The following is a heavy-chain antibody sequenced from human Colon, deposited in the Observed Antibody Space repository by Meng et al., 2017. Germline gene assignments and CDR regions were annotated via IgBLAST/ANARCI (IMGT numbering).Heavy chain of an antibody. CDR3: ARHGGYYQDF. Sequence: QVQLQESVPGLVKPSETLSLACSVSGASVSVNSYWRWVRQPPGRGLEWIGQIDHRGSAYYRPSLNSRVTMSLDKSRNQFSLRLTSVTAADTAVYYCARHGGYYQDFWGQGTLVTVSS. CDR2: IDHRGSA. CDR1: GASVSVNSY. V-gene: IGHV4-4*02. D-gene: IGHD4-23*01. J-gene: IGHJ4*02.